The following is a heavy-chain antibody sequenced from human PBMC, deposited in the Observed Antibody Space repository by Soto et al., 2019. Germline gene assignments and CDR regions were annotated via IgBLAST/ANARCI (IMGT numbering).Heavy chain of an antibody. CDR3: ARDWGSGSHSHGPNHX. D-gene: IGHD3-10*01. CDR1: GFTFSSYA. Sequence: GGSLRLSCAASGFTFSSYAMHWVRRAPGKGMEWVEFIKYDGSKISYGDSVKGRLTISRDNYKKTLYLQMNSLTTEDTAVYFCARDWGSGSHSHGPNHXWGQGTLVTVSX. CDR2: IKYDGSKI. J-gene: IGHJ4*02. V-gene: IGHV3-30*04.